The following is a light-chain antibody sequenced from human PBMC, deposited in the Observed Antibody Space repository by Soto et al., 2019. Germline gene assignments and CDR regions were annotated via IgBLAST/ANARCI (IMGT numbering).Light chain of an antibody. J-gene: IGKJ1*01. CDR2: RAS. CDR3: LQYHNLWA. Sequence: IVMTQSPATLSVSQGERATLSFRASQNIYSNVAWYQQRPGQAPRLLIYRASTRAPGIPARFSGSGSGTEFTLTISSLQSEDFTVYSCLQYHNLWAFGQGTNVDI. CDR1: QNIYSN. V-gene: IGKV3-15*01.